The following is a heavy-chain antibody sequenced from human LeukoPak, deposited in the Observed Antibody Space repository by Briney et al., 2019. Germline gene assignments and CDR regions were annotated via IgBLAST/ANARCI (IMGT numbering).Heavy chain of an antibody. J-gene: IGHJ4*02. D-gene: IGHD6-19*01. V-gene: IGHV3-30*18. Sequence: PGRSLRLSCAASGFTFSSYGMHWVRQAPGKGLEWVAAISYDGSNKYYADSVKGRFTISRDNSKNTLYLQMNSLRAEDTAVYYCAKSSGWYFDYWGQGTQVTVSS. CDR2: ISYDGSNK. CDR3: AKSSGWYFDY. CDR1: GFTFSSYG.